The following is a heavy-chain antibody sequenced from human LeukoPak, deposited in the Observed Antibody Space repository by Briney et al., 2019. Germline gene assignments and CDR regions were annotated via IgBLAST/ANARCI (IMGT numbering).Heavy chain of an antibody. V-gene: IGHV1-69*13. D-gene: IGHD2-2*01. J-gene: IGHJ3*02. CDR3: ARGYCSSTSCPEDAFDI. Sequence: GASVKVSCKASGGTFSSYAISWVRQAPGQGLEWMGGIIPIFGTANYAQKFQGRVTITADESTSTAYMELSSLRSEDTAVYYCARGYCSSTSCPEDAFDIWGQGTMVTVSS. CDR1: GGTFSSYA. CDR2: IIPIFGTA.